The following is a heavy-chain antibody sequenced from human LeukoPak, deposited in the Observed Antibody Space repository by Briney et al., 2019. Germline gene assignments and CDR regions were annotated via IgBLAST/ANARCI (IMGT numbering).Heavy chain of an antibody. D-gene: IGHD6-13*01. CDR1: GFNFSNYA. J-gene: IGHJ4*02. V-gene: IGHV3-23*01. CDR2: ISSSGSST. Sequence: GGSLRLYCADSGFNFSNYALNWVRQAPGKRLQRVSRISSSGSSTYYADSVKGRFTISRDNSMNTMDLQMTRLRAGDTAVYYCAKGGYSSSWCLDYWGQGTLVTVSS. CDR3: AKGGYSSSWCLDY.